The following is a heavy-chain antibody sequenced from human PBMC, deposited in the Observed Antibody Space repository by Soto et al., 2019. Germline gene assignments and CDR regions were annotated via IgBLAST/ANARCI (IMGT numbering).Heavy chain of an antibody. D-gene: IGHD2-15*01. CDR3: ARDNGDIVVVGAFDI. J-gene: IGHJ3*02. V-gene: IGHV4-59*01. CDR2: IYYSGST. CDR1: GGSISSYY. Sequence: QVQLQESGPGLVKPSETLSLTCTVSGGSISSYYWSWIRQPPRKGLGRVGYIYYSGSTNYKPSLKSRVTISVDTSKNQFSLKLSSVTAADTAVYYCARDNGDIVVVGAFDIWGQGTMVTVSS.